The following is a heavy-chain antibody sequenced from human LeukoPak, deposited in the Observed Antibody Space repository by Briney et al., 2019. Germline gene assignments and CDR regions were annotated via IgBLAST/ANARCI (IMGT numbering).Heavy chain of an antibody. Sequence: KTSETLSLTCTVSGGSISSSSYYWGWIRQPPGKGLEWIGSIYYSGSTYYNPSLKSRVTISVDTSKNQLSLKLSSVTAADTAVYYCARGYSGYAYFDYWGQGTLVTVSS. CDR2: IYYSGST. J-gene: IGHJ4*02. CDR3: ARGYSGYAYFDY. CDR1: GGSISSSSYY. D-gene: IGHD5-12*01. V-gene: IGHV4-39*07.